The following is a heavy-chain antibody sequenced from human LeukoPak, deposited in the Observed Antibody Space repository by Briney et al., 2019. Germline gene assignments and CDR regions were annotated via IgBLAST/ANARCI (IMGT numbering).Heavy chain of an antibody. CDR3: ARGSDQLLYVDY. CDR2: IWYDGSNK. J-gene: IGHJ4*02. Sequence: GSLRLSCAASGFTFSSYGMHWVRQAPGKGLEWVAVIWYDGSNKYYADSVEGRFTISRDNSKNTLYLQMNSLRAEDTAVYYCARGSDQLLYVDYWGQGTLVTVSS. V-gene: IGHV3-33*01. CDR1: GFTFSSYG. D-gene: IGHD2-2*01.